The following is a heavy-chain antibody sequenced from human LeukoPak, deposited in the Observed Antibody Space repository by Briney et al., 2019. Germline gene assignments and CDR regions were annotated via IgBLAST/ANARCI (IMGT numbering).Heavy chain of an antibody. D-gene: IGHD2-2*02. CDR3: ASEAAAIESDAFDI. CDR1: GYTFTGYY. J-gene: IGHJ3*02. V-gene: IGHV1-2*02. Sequence: ASVKVSCKASGYTFTGYYKHWVRQAPGQGLEWMGWINPNSGGTNYAQKFQGRVTMTRDTSISTAYMELSRLRSDDTAVYYCASEAAAIESDAFDIWGQGTMVTVSS. CDR2: INPNSGGT.